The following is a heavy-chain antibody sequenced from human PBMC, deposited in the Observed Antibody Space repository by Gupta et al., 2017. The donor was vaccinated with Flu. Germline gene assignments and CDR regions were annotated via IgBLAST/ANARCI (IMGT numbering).Heavy chain of an antibody. CDR3: ARLPYCSGGSCYSRVRRLTYYFDY. CDR1: GGSFSGYY. D-gene: IGHD2-15*01. Sequence: QVQLQQWGAGLLKPSETLSLTCAVYGGSFSGYYWSWIRQPPGKGLEWIGEINHSGSTNYNPSLKSRVTISVDTSKNQFSLKLSSVTAADTAVYYCARLPYCSGGSCYSRVRRLTYYFDYWGQGTLVTVSS. V-gene: IGHV4-34*01. CDR2: INHSGST. J-gene: IGHJ4*02.